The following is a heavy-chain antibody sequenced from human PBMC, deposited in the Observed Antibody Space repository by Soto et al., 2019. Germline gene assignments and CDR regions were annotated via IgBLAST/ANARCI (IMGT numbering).Heavy chain of an antibody. Sequence: SVKVSCEASVGTFSSYASCCVRQAPGQGLEWMGGIIPIFGTANYAQKFQGRVTITADESTSTAYMELSSLRSEDTAVYYCARSQPGTYYYDSSGYYPYYYYGMDVWGQGTTVTVSS. CDR2: IIPIFGTA. CDR1: VGTFSSYA. D-gene: IGHD3-22*01. V-gene: IGHV1-69*13. J-gene: IGHJ6*02. CDR3: ARSQPGTYYYDSSGYYPYYYYGMDV.